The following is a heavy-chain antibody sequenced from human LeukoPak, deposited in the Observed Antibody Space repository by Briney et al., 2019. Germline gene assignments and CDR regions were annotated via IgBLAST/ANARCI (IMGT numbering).Heavy chain of an antibody. Sequence: ASVKVSCKASGYTFRSYGISWARQAPGQGLEWMGWISPYNGNTNQAQNLQGRVTMTTDTSTSTAYMELRSLRSDDTAVYYCARCVSMVRGAIRDAFDIWGQGTMVTVSS. CDR3: ARCVSMVRGAIRDAFDI. CDR2: ISPYNGNT. D-gene: IGHD3-10*01. J-gene: IGHJ3*02. CDR1: GYTFRSYG. V-gene: IGHV1-18*01.